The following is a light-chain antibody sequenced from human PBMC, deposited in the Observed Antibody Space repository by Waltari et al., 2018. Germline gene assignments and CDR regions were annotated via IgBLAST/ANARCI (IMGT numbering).Light chain of an antibody. CDR1: QDISNY. CDR2: DAS. V-gene: IGKV1-33*01. CDR3: QQYDNLPLT. Sequence: DIQMTQSPSSLSASVGDRVTITCQASQDISNYLNWYQQKPGKAPKLLIYDASNLETGVPSRFSGSGSGTDFTFTISSLQPEDIATYYCQQYDNLPLTFGGGTEVEFK. J-gene: IGKJ4*01.